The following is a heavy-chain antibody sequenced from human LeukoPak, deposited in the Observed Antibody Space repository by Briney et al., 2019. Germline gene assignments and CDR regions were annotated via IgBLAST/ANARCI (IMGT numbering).Heavy chain of an antibody. D-gene: IGHD3-3*01. V-gene: IGHV1-69*05. CDR1: GGTFSSYA. CDR2: IIPIFGTA. Sequence: PVKVSCKASGGTFSSYAISWVRQAPGQGLEWMGGIIPIFGTANYAQKFQGRVTITTDESTSTAYMELSSLRSEDTAVYYCASTPRYYDFWSGYPLDYWGQGTLVTVSS. CDR3: ASTPRYYDFWSGYPLDY. J-gene: IGHJ4*02.